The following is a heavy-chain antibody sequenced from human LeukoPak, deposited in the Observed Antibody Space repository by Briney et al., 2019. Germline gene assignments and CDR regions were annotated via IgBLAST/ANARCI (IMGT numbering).Heavy chain of an antibody. CDR1: GFTFSSYA. CDR3: AKEHDDFWSGYCTFDY. J-gene: IGHJ4*02. D-gene: IGHD3-3*01. Sequence: PGGSLRLSCAASGFTFSSYAMSWVRQAPGKGLEWVSAISGSGGSTYYADSVKGRFTISRDNSKNTLYLQMNSLRAEDTAVYYCAKEHDDFWSGYCTFDYWGQGTLVTVSS. CDR2: ISGSGGST. V-gene: IGHV3-23*01.